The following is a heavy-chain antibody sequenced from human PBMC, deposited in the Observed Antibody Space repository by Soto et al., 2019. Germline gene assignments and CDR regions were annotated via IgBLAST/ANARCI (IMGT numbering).Heavy chain of an antibody. Sequence: SETLSLTCAVSGGSISSSNWWSWVRQPPGKGLEWIGEIYHSGSTNYNPSLKSRVTISVDKSKNQFSLKLSSVTAADTAVYYCASFSSVRGVPNYYYYGMDVWGQGTTVTVSS. CDR3: ASFSSVRGVPNYYYYGMDV. CDR2: IYHSGST. D-gene: IGHD3-10*01. CDR1: GGSISSSNW. V-gene: IGHV4-4*02. J-gene: IGHJ6*02.